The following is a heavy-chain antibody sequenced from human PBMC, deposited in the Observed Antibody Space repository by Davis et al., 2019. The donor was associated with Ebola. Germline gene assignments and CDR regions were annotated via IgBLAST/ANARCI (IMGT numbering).Heavy chain of an antibody. CDR3: ARALAEGDFYYYYYGMDV. D-gene: IGHD3-3*02. Sequence: GGSLRLSCAASGFTFSSYAMHWVRQAPGKGLEWVAVISYDGSNKYYADSVKGRFTISRDNAKNSLYLQMNSLRAEDTAVYYCARALAEGDFYYYYYGMDVWGQGTTVTVSS. CDR1: GFTFSSYA. V-gene: IGHV3-30-3*01. J-gene: IGHJ6*02. CDR2: ISYDGSNK.